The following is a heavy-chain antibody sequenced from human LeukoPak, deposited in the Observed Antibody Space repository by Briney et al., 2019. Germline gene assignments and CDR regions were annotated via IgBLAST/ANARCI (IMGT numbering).Heavy chain of an antibody. V-gene: IGHV4-34*01. CDR3: ARHNYGSSWYYYFDY. CDR2: INHSEST. CDR1: GGSFSGYY. D-gene: IGHD6-13*01. Sequence: SETLSLTCAVYGGSFSGYYWSWIRQPPGKGLEWIGEINHSESTNYNPSLKSRATISVDTSKNQFSLKLSSVTAADTAVYYCARHNYGSSWYYYFDYWGQGTLVTVSS. J-gene: IGHJ4*02.